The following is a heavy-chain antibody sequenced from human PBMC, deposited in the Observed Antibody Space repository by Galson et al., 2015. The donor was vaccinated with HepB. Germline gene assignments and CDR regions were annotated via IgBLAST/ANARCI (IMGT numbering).Heavy chain of an antibody. Sequence: SLRLSCAASEFTFSDYGMHWVRQAPGKGLEWVTLIWKDGTNKYYADSVKGRFTISRDNSENMLYLQMNSLRAEDSAVYYCVREVRNGWYYFDYWGPGAQVTVSP. CDR1: EFTFSDYG. CDR3: VREVRNGWYYFDY. J-gene: IGHJ4*02. CDR2: IWKDGTNK. D-gene: IGHD6-19*01. V-gene: IGHV3-33*01.